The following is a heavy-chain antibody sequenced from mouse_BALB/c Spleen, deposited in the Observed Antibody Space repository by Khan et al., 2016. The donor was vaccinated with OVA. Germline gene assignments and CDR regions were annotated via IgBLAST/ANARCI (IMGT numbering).Heavy chain of an antibody. CDR1: GYSITSDYA. CDR3: ARVYGGDFDY. V-gene: IGHV3-2*02. CDR2: ISYSGNT. J-gene: IGHJ2*01. D-gene: IGHD1-1*01. Sequence: EVELVESGPGLVKPSPSLSLTCTVTGYSITSDYAWNWIRQFPGNKLEWMGFISYSGNTTYNPSLKSQTTITRDTSKNKFFLQLNSVTTEDTATYYCARVYGGDFDYWGQGTTLTVSS.